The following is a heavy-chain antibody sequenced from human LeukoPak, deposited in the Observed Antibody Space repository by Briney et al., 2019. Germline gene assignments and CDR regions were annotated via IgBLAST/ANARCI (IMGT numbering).Heavy chain of an antibody. D-gene: IGHD2-2*01. CDR3: ASSIPSQRRNNWFDP. CDR1: GGSFSGYY. CDR2: IYYSGST. J-gene: IGHJ5*02. Sequence: SETLSLTCAVYGGSFSGYYWSWIRQPPGKRLEWIGSIYYSGSTYYNPSLKSRVTISVDTSKNQFSLKLSSVTAADTAVYYCASSIPSQRRNNWFDPWGQGTLVTVSS. V-gene: IGHV4-34*01.